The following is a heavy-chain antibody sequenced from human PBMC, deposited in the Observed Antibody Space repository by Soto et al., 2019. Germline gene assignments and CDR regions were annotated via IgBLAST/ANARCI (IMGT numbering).Heavy chain of an antibody. Sequence: QVQLQESGPGLVKPSQTLCLTCSVSGGSISSGDYYWSWIRQPPGKGLEWIGYNYYSGSTYYRPYRTGRVTNAVDPSYNQCSLGLSSATTADTAVYYCASVLYGHYDGWSDPWGQGTLVTVSS. CDR2: NYYSGST. D-gene: IGHD4-17*01. CDR3: ASVLYGHYDGWSDP. V-gene: IGHV4-30-4*01. J-gene: IGHJ5*02. CDR1: GGSISSGDYY.